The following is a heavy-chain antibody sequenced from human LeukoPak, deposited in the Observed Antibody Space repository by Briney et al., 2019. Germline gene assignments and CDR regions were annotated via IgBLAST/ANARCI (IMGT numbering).Heavy chain of an antibody. Sequence: GGSLRLSCAASGFTFSSYWMSWVRQAPGKGLEWVGRIKSKTDGGTTDYAAPVKGRFTISRDDSKNTLYLQMNSLKTEDTAVYYCTTDYQHAVRGSGGQGTLVTVSS. CDR2: IKSKTDGGTT. V-gene: IGHV3-15*01. J-gene: IGHJ4*02. CDR3: TTDYQHAVRGS. D-gene: IGHD3-10*01. CDR1: GFTFSSYW.